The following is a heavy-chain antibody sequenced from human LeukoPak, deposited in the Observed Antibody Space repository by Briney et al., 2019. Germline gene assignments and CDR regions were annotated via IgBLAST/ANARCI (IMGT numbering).Heavy chain of an antibody. J-gene: IGHJ4*02. Sequence: SETLSLTCAVYGGSFSGYYWSWIRQPPGKGLEWIGEINHSGSTNYNPSLKSRVTISVDTSKNQFSLKLSSVTAADTAVYYCARNAYCGGDCYFPIDYWGQGTLVTVSS. D-gene: IGHD2-21*02. V-gene: IGHV4-34*01. CDR2: INHSGST. CDR3: ARNAYCGGDCYFPIDY. CDR1: GGSFSGYY.